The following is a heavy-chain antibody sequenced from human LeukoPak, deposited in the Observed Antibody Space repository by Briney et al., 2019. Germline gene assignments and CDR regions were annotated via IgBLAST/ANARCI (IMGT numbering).Heavy chain of an antibody. J-gene: IGHJ1*01. CDR2: ISAYNGNT. CDR1: GYTFTSYG. D-gene: IGHD6-13*01. V-gene: IGHV1-18*01. CDR3: ARDLIPSSSSGDFQH. Sequence: ASVKVSCKASGYTFTSYGISWVRPAPGQGLEWMGWISAYNGNTNYAQKLQGRVTMTTDTSMSTAYMELRSLRSDDTAVYYCARDLIPSSSSGDFQHWGQGTLVTVSS.